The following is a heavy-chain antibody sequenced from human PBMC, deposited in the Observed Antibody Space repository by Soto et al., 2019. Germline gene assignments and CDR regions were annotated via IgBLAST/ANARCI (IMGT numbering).Heavy chain of an antibody. CDR3: ARVGDYSGYYYYMDV. D-gene: IGHD4-4*01. CDR2: ISSSSSYI. V-gene: IGHV3-21*01. CDR1: GFTFSSYS. Sequence: GGSLRLSCAASGFTFSSYSMNWVRQAPGKGLEWVSSISSSSSYIYYADSVKGRFTISRDNAKNSLYLQMNSLRAEDTAVYYCARVGDYSGYYYYMDVWGKGTTVTVSS. J-gene: IGHJ6*03.